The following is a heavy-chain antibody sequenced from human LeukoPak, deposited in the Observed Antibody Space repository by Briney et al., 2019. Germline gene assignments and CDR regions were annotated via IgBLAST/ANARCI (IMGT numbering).Heavy chain of an antibody. CDR2: INPNSGGT. CDR3: ARVVPADTGYYYYYYMDV. D-gene: IGHD2-2*01. CDR1: GYTFTSYY. V-gene: IGHV1-2*02. Sequence: GASVKVSCKASGYTFTSYYIHWVRQAPGQGLEWMGWINPNSGGTNYAQKFQGRVTMTRDTSISTAYMELSRLRSDDTAVYYCARVVPADTGYYYYYYMDVWGKGTTVTVSS. J-gene: IGHJ6*03.